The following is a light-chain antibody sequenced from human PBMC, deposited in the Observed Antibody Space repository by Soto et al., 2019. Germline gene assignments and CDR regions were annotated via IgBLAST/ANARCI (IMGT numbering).Light chain of an antibody. CDR1: QSISNR. CDR3: QQYNTYSWT. V-gene: IGKV1-5*03. CDR2: KVS. J-gene: IGKJ1*01. Sequence: DIQMTQFPSTLSASVGDRVTITCRASQSISNRLAWFQQKSGEAPKILIHKVSSLESGFPSRFSGSGSGTEFTLTISSLQPDDFATYYCQQYNTYSWTFGQGTKV.